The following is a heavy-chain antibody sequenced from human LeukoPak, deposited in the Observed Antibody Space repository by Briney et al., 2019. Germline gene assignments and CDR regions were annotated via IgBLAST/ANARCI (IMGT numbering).Heavy chain of an antibody. Sequence: GGSLRLSCTASGFTFSNYAVMWVPQAPGQGLEWVSAITSGGAPKYADSVKGRFTISRDNSKNTLYLQMNSLRVEDTVQYFCARDPNGDYIGAFEFWGQGTGVTVSS. V-gene: IGHV3-23*01. CDR2: ITSGGAP. J-gene: IGHJ3*01. CDR3: ARDPNGDYIGAFEF. D-gene: IGHD4-17*01. CDR1: GFTFSNYA.